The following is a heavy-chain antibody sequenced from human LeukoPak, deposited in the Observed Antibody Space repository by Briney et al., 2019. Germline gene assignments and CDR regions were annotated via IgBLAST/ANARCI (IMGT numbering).Heavy chain of an antibody. J-gene: IGHJ3*02. CDR1: GDSITSSGYY. V-gene: IGHV4-30-2*01. Sequence: SETLSLTCSVSGDSITSSGYYWSWFRQPSGKGLEWIGFVYPKGTTFYNPSLESRVSISIDTSKNQFSLKLSSVTAADTAVYYCARGLDGNHPALHDAFDIWGQGTMVTVSS. CDR2: VYPKGTT. D-gene: IGHD5-24*01. CDR3: ARGLDGNHPALHDAFDI.